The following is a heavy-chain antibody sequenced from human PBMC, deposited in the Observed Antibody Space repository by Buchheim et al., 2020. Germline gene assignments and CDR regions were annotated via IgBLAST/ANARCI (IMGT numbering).Heavy chain of an antibody. Sequence: QVQLVESGGGVVQPGRSLRLSCAASGFTFSSYGMHWVRQAPGKGLEWVAVIWYDGSNKYYADSVKGRFTISRDNSKNTLYLQMNSLRAEDTAVHYCARVSGSSWGYYYGMDVWGQGTT. CDR1: GFTFSSYG. V-gene: IGHV3-33*08. CDR3: ARVSGSSWGYYYGMDV. D-gene: IGHD6-13*01. CDR2: IWYDGSNK. J-gene: IGHJ6*02.